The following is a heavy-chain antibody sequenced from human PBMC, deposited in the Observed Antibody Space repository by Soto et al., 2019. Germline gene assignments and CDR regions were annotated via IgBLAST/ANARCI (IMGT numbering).Heavy chain of an antibody. Sequence: QVQLVQSGAEVKKPGASVKVSCKASGYTFTSYGISWVRQAPGQGLEWMGWISAYNGKTNYAQKLQGRVTMTTDTSTSTAYMELRSLRSDDTAVYYCARANSGYDNYYYYYGMDVWGQGTTVTVSS. V-gene: IGHV1-18*01. D-gene: IGHD5-12*01. CDR2: ISAYNGKT. CDR3: ARANSGYDNYYYYYGMDV. J-gene: IGHJ6*02. CDR1: GYTFTSYG.